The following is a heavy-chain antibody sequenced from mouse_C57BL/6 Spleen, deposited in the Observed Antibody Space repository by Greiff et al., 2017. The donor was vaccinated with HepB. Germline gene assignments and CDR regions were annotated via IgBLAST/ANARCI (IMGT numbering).Heavy chain of an antibody. V-gene: IGHV5-16*01. J-gene: IGHJ4*01. CDR1: GFTFSDYY. D-gene: IGHD2-4*01. Sequence: EVMLVESEGGLVQPGSSMKLSCTASGFTFSDYYMAWVRQVPEKGLEWVANINYDGSSTYYLDSLKSRFIISRDNAKNILYLQMSSLKSEDTATYYCARDGDYDVGYAMDYWGQGTSVTVSS. CDR2: INYDGSST. CDR3: ARDGDYDVGYAMDY.